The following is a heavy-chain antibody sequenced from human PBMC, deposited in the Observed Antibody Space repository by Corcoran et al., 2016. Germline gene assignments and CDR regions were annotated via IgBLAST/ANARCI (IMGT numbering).Heavy chain of an antibody. V-gene: IGHV3-48*04. CDR3: ARDDDYFWGSQSDY. CDR1: GFTFSSYS. D-gene: IGHD3-16*01. Sequence: EVQLVESGGGLVQPGGSLRLSCAASGFTFSSYSMNWVSQAPGKGLEWVSYISSSSSTIYYADSVKGRFTISRDNAKNSLYLQMNSLRAEETVVYYCARDDDYFWGSQSDYWGQGTLVTVSS. J-gene: IGHJ4*02. CDR2: ISSSSSTI.